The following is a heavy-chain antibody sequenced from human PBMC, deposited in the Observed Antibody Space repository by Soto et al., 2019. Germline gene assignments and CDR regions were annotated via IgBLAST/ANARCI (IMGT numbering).Heavy chain of an antibody. V-gene: IGHV3-23*01. CDR3: AKDGYSSDWDPIDY. CDR2: ISGSGGST. Sequence: EVQLLESGGGLVQPGGSLRLSCAASGFTFSSYTMSWVRQAPGKGLEWVSAISGSGGSTYYADSAKGRFTISRDNSKNTLYLQMNILRAEDTAVYYCAKDGYSSDWDPIDYWGQGTLVTVSS. J-gene: IGHJ4*02. D-gene: IGHD5-12*01. CDR1: GFTFSSYT.